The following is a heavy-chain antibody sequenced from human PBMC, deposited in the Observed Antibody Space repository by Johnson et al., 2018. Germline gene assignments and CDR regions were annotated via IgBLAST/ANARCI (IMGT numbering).Heavy chain of an antibody. J-gene: IGHJ5*02. CDR1: GFTFSTYS. CDR2: ISATGSTI. Sequence: VQLVQSGGGVVQPGRSLRLSCAASGFTFSTYSMNWVRQAPGKGLEWVSYISATGSTIYYADSVKGRFTISRDNAKNSLYPQMNSLRTEDTAVYYCARDRWAPGLLDWFDPWGQGTLVTVSS. CDR3: ARDRWAPGLLDWFDP. V-gene: IGHV3-48*04. D-gene: IGHD3-22*01.